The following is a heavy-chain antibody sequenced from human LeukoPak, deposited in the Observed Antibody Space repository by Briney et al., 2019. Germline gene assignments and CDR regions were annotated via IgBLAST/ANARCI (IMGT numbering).Heavy chain of an antibody. CDR2: IWYDGSNK. J-gene: IGHJ3*01. D-gene: IGHD3-22*01. Sequence: PGGSLRLSCAASGFTFSSYGMHWVRQAPGKGLEWVAVIWYDGSNKYYADSVKGRFTISRDNSKNTLYLQMNSLRAEDTAVYYCAGATNYYEAPMEVLWGQGTMVTVSS. CDR1: GFTFSSYG. CDR3: AGATNYYEAPMEVL. V-gene: IGHV3-33*01.